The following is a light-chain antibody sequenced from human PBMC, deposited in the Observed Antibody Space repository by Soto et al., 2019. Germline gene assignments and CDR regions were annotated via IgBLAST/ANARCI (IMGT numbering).Light chain of an antibody. Sequence: QSVLTQPPSVSGAPGQTVTISCTGSSSNIGADYDVHWYQQLPGTAPKLLIYGNTNRPSGVPDRISGSKSGTSASLAISGLRAEDEADYYCQSYDNTLSGHVIFGGGTKLTVL. J-gene: IGLJ2*01. V-gene: IGLV1-40*01. CDR3: QSYDNTLSGHVI. CDR2: GNT. CDR1: SSNIGADYD.